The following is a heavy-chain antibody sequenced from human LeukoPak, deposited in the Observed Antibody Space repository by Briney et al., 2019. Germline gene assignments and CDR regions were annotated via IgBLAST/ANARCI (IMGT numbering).Heavy chain of an antibody. CDR1: GLTFSNYW. CDR3: TTVTTGYFDL. D-gene: IGHD4-17*01. Sequence: GGSLRLSCAVSGLTFSNYWMGWVRQAPGKGLEWLANLNQDGSEKYYVDSVKGRFTISRDNAKNSLYLELNSLRAEDTAVYYCTTVTTGYFDLWGRGTLVTVSS. J-gene: IGHJ2*01. V-gene: IGHV3-7*01. CDR2: LNQDGSEK.